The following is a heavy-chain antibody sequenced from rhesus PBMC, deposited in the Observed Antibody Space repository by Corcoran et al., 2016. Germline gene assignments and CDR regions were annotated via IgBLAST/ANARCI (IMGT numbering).Heavy chain of an antibody. CDR1: GGSISGYW. Sequence: QVQLQESGPGLVKPSETLSLTCAVSGGSISGYWWGWIRQPPGKGLEWIGDIGGSRGRTYYNPSLKSRVTISPYTSKNQFSLMLSSVTAADTAVYYCAIAAAGPFDYWGQGVLVTVSS. J-gene: IGHJ4*01. D-gene: IGHD6S26*01. CDR3: AIAAAGPFDY. V-gene: IGHV4-165*01. CDR2: IGGSRGRT.